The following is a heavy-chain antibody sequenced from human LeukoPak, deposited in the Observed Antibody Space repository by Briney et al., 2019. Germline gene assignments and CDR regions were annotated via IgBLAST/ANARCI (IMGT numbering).Heavy chain of an antibody. CDR3: ARAQGYSSGWDFQH. D-gene: IGHD6-19*01. Sequence: SETLSLTCTVSGGSISSYYWSWIRQPPGKGLEWIGYIYYSGSTNYNPSLKSRVTISVDTSKNQFSLKLSSVTAADTAVYYCARAQGYSSGWDFQHWGQGTLVTVSS. J-gene: IGHJ1*01. V-gene: IGHV4-59*01. CDR1: GGSISSYY. CDR2: IYYSGST.